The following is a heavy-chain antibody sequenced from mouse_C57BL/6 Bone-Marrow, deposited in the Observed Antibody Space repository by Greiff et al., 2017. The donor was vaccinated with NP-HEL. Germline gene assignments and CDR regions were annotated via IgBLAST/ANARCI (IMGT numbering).Heavy chain of an antibody. D-gene: IGHD1-2*01. CDR1: GYTFTSYW. V-gene: IGHV1-53*01. J-gene: IGHJ2*01. CDR2: INPSNGGT. Sequence: QVHVKQPGTELVKPGASVKLSCKASGYTFTSYWMHWVKQKPGQGLEWIGNINPSNGGTNYNEKFKSKATLTVDKSSSTAYMQLSSLTSEDSAVYYCARFFITTVRFDYWGQGTTLTVSS. CDR3: ARFFITTVRFDY.